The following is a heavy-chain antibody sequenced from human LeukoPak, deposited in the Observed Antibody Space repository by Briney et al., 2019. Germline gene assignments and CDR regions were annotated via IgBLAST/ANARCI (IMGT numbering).Heavy chain of an antibody. CDR3: ARGFSCSSTSCQRDDAFDI. CDR1: GGSLSDHY. J-gene: IGHJ3*02. V-gene: IGHV4-34*01. D-gene: IGHD2-2*01. CDR2: INHSGST. Sequence: PSETLSLTCAVYGGSLSDHYWSWFRQPPGKGLEWIGEINHSGSTNYNPSLKSRVTISVDTSKNQFSLKLSSVTAADTAVYYCARGFSCSSTSCQRDDAFDIWGQGTMVTVSS.